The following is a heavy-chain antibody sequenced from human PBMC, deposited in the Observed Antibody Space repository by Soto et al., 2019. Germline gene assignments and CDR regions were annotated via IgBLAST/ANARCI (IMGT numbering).Heavy chain of an antibody. V-gene: IGHV3-53*01. CDR3: ARTTLEYQLLSSYYFDY. D-gene: IGHD2-2*01. CDR2: IYSGGST. Sequence: PGGSLRLSCAASGFTVSSNYMSWVRQAPGKGLEWVSVIYSGGSTYYADSVKGRFTISRNNSKNTLYLQMNSLRAEDTAVYYCARTTLEYQLLSSYYFDYWGQGTLVTVSS. CDR1: GFTVSSNY. J-gene: IGHJ4*02.